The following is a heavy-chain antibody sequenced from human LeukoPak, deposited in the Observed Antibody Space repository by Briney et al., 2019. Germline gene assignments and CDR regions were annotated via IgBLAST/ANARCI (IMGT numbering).Heavy chain of an antibody. Sequence: SETLSLTCTVSGGSISSYYWSWIRQPPGKGLEWIGYIYYSGSTNYNPSLKSRVTISVDTYKNQFSLKLSSVTAADTAVYYCARGGRDTGPYWYFDLWGRGTLVTVSS. CDR1: GGSISSYY. D-gene: IGHD3-10*01. CDR2: IYYSGST. J-gene: IGHJ2*01. CDR3: ARGGRDTGPYWYFDL. V-gene: IGHV4-59*01.